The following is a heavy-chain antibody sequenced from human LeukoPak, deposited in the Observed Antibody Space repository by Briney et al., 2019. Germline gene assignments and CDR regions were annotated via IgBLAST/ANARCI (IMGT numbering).Heavy chain of an antibody. V-gene: IGHV1-69*04. Sequence: ASVKVSCKASGGTFDNYAVSWVREAPGLGLEWMGRIIPMLGKTNSAQKFQDRVTFTADKSTGTAYMELTHLRPDDTAVYFYARGLFGGFAAAPFDHWGQGTLVTVSP. CDR3: ARGLFGGFAAAPFDH. CDR1: GGTFDNYA. CDR2: IIPMLGKT. J-gene: IGHJ4*02. D-gene: IGHD2-2*01.